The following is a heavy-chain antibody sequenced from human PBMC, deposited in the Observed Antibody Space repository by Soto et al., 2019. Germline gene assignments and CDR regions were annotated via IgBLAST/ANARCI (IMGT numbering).Heavy chain of an antibody. CDR2: ISYDSDTI. Sequence: GGSLRLSCAGSGFTFGTYSMNWVRQSAGKGLEWIAYISYDSDTIQHADSVKGRFTISRENAKNSLYMQMNSLRDEDTAVYYCARLYYDYVSGQGTTVTVSS. CDR3: ARLYYDYV. J-gene: IGHJ6*02. V-gene: IGHV3-48*02. D-gene: IGHD3-3*01. CDR1: GFTFGTYS.